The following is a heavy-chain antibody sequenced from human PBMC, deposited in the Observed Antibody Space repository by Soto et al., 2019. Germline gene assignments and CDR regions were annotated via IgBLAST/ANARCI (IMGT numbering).Heavy chain of an antibody. CDR3: ARDRSSSWYNGTFYFDS. CDR2: IIPLFDAT. D-gene: IGHD6-19*01. V-gene: IGHV1-69*06. J-gene: IGHJ4*02. Sequence: QVQLVQSGAEVRKPGSSVKVSYKASGGTFTTYDISWVRQAPGQGLEWMGGIIPLFDATKYAQKFQGRVTITADKSTGTAYMELSSLRSEDTAMYYCARDRSSSWYNGTFYFDSCGQGTLVTVSS. CDR1: GGTFTTYD.